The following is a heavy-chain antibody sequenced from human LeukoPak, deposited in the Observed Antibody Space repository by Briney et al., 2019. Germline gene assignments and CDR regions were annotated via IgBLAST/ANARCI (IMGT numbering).Heavy chain of an antibody. CDR3: ARFSGYAFDI. CDR2: INHSGST. J-gene: IGHJ3*02. D-gene: IGHD3-22*01. CDR1: GGSISSYY. Sequence: SETLSLTCTVSGGSISSYYWSWIRQPPGKGLEWIGEINHSGSTNYNPSLKSRVTISVDTSKNQFSLKLSSVTAADTAVYYCARFSGYAFDIWGQGTMVTVSS. V-gene: IGHV4-34*01.